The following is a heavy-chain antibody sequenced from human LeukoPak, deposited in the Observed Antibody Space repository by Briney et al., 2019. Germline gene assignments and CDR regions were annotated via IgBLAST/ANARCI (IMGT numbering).Heavy chain of an antibody. V-gene: IGHV3-66*01. Sequence: GGSLRLSCAASGFTVSSHYMTWVRQAPGKGLEWVSVIYSGGSTYYADSVKGRFTISKDNSKNTLYLQMNSLGAEDTAVYYCARDKPPPYYYDSSGIFDYWGQGTLVTVSS. D-gene: IGHD3-22*01. CDR1: GFTVSSHY. J-gene: IGHJ4*02. CDR2: IYSGGST. CDR3: ARDKPPPYYYDSSGIFDY.